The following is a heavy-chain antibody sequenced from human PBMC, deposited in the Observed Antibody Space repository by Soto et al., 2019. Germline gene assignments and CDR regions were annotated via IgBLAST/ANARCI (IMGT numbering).Heavy chain of an antibody. J-gene: IGHJ6*02. CDR1: GYSFTDYW. V-gene: IGHV5-10-1*01. CDR3: ARRRCRTTSCPRTYYGMHV. CDR2: IDPSDSHI. D-gene: IGHD2-2*01. Sequence: PGESLKISCKGSGYSFTDYWISWLRQMPGKGLEWMGRIDPSDSHINHSPSFEGHVTISADKSISTAYLQWSGLRASDSAMYYCARRRCRTTSCPRTYYGMHVWGQATTVTVSS.